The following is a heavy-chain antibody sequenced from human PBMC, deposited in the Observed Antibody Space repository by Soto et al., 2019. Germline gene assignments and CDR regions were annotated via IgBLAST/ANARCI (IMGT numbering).Heavy chain of an antibody. CDR2: IYWDDK. J-gene: IGHJ5*02. CDR1: GFSLSTSGVG. V-gene: IGHV2-5*01. Sequence: QITLKESGPPLVKPTQTLTLTCTFSGFSLSTSGVGVGWIRQPPGKALEWLALIYWDDKRYNPSLKSRITITRDTSKNQMVLTMTNMDPVDTATYYCAHSPRLGHSNYGWFDPWGQGTLVTVSS. D-gene: IGHD4-4*01. CDR3: AHSPRLGHSNYGWFDP.